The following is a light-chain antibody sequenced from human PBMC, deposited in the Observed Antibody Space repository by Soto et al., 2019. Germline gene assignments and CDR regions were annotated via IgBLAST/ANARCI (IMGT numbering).Light chain of an antibody. V-gene: IGKV1-5*03. J-gene: IGKJ1*01. CDR3: QQYRSYSRT. CDR2: MAS. Sequence: DIRKPQSPSSLSANVEDSVKMNCRASQSISTSLAWSQQKPGKAPKLLIYMASILESGVPTRFSGSGSATQFTLSSYSLQPDDCATYYSQQYRSYSRTFAQGTKADIK. CDR1: QSISTS.